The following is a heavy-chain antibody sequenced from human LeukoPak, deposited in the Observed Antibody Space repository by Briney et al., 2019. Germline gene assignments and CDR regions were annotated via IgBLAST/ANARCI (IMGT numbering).Heavy chain of an antibody. CDR2: IKQDGSEK. Sequence: TGGSLRLSCAASGFTFSSYWMSWVRQAPGKGLEWVANIKQDGSEKYYVDSVKGRFTISRDNAKNSLYLQMNSLRAEDTAVYYCAREWAVTSPYYYMDVWGKGTTVTVSS. V-gene: IGHV3-7*01. CDR3: AREWAVTSPYYYMDV. J-gene: IGHJ6*03. D-gene: IGHD4-17*01. CDR1: GFTFSSYW.